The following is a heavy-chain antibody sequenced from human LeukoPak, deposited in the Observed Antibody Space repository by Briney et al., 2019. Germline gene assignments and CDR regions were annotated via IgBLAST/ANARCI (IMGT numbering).Heavy chain of an antibody. D-gene: IGHD3-22*01. CDR1: GFTFSSYE. Sequence: PGGSLRLSCAASGFTFSSYEMNWVRQAPGKGLEWVSYISSSGSTIYYAGSVKGRFTISRDNAKNSLYLQMNSLRAEDTAVYYCARVGDSSGYYLWPYYYYYMDVWGKGTTVTVSS. V-gene: IGHV3-48*03. CDR3: ARVGDSSGYYLWPYYYYYMDV. J-gene: IGHJ6*03. CDR2: ISSSGSTI.